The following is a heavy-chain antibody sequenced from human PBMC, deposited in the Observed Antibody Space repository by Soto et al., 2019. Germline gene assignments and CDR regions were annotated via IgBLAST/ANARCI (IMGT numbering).Heavy chain of an antibody. V-gene: IGHV4-39*01. CDR1: GGSISSSSYY. CDR2: IYYSGST. Sequence: QLQLQESGPGLVKPSETLSLTCTVSGGSISSSSYYWGWIRQPPGKGLEWIGSIYYSGSTYYNPSLKSRVTISVDTSKNQSSLKLSSVTAADTAVYYCARLGELFPDIWGQGTMVTVSS. J-gene: IGHJ3*02. D-gene: IGHD3-10*01. CDR3: ARLGELFPDI.